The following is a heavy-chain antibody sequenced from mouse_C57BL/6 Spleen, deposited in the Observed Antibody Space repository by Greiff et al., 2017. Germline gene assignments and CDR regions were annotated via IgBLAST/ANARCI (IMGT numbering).Heavy chain of an antibody. V-gene: IGHV1-72*01. CDR3: ARGWGIYYDYDGGFDY. CDR1: GYTFTSYW. CDR2: IDPNSGGT. D-gene: IGHD2-4*01. Sequence: QVQLQQPGAELVKPGASVKLSCKASGYTFTSYWMHWVKQRPGRGLEWIGRIDPNSGGTKYNEKFKSKATLTVDKPSSTAYMQLSSLTSEDSAVYDCARGWGIYYDYDGGFDYWGQGTTLTVSS. J-gene: IGHJ2*01.